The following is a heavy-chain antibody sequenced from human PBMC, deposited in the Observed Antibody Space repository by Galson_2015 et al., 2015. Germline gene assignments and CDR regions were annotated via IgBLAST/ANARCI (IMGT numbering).Heavy chain of an antibody. J-gene: IGHJ6*02. V-gene: IGHV3-33*01. D-gene: IGHD3-22*01. CDR2: IWYDGSNK. Sequence: SLRLSCAASGFTFSSYGMHWVRQAPCKGLEWVAVIWYDGSNKYYADSVKGRFTISRDNSKNTLYLQMNSLRAEDTAVYYCARDMGHYYDRYCFYYGMDVWGQGTTVTVSS. CDR1: GFTFSSYG. CDR3: ARDMGHYYDRYCFYYGMDV.